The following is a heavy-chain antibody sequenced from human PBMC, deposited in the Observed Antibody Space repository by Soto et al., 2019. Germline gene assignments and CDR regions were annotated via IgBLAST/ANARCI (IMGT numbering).Heavy chain of an antibody. Sequence: EVQLVESGGGLVQPGRSLRLSCAASGFSFDEYGMHWVRQAPGKGLEWVSGISWNSGTIGYADSVKGRLSISRDNAKKSLYLQMNSLRAEDRALYYCAKSKGATANGMDVWGQGTTVSVSS. CDR1: GFSFDEYG. V-gene: IGHV3-9*01. D-gene: IGHD2-21*02. CDR2: ISWNSGTI. CDR3: AKSKGATANGMDV. J-gene: IGHJ6*02.